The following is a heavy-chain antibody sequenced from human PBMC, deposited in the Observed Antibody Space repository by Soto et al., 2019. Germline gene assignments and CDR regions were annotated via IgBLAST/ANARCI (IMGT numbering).Heavy chain of an antibody. D-gene: IGHD6-13*01. CDR1: GFTFSNCV. Sequence: EVHLLESGGVLVQPGESLRLSCETSGFTFSNCVMTWVRQAPGKGLEWVSVITKTGDTDYADSVKGRFTISRDNAKNTVYLQMNSLRAEYTAVDYCAKGLLNGRWYAADWGQGTLVTVSS. V-gene: IGHV3-23*01. J-gene: IGHJ4*02. CDR3: AKGLLNGRWYAAD. CDR2: ITKTGDT.